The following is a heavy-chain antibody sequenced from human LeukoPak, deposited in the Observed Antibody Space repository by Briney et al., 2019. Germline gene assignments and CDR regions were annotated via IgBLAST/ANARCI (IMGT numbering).Heavy chain of an antibody. CDR1: GYTYTSYG. Sequence: ASVKVSCKASGYTYTSYGSSWVRQPPRQGLEWMGWISAYNGNTNYAPKLQGRVTMTTDSSTTTAYMDLRSMRNDDTAVYYCARSGQQQVSCYDYWGQGTVVTVAS. J-gene: IGHJ4*02. D-gene: IGHD6-13*01. CDR3: ARSGQQQVSCYDY. CDR2: ISAYNGNT. V-gene: IGHV1-18*01.